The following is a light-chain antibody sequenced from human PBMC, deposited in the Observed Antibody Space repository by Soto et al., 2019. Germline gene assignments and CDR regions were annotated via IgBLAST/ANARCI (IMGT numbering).Light chain of an antibody. Sequence: QSALTQPASVSGSPGQSITISCTGTSSDVGSYNLVSWYQQHPGKAPKLMIYEGSKRPSGVSNRFSDSTSGNTASLTISGLQAEDEADYYCCSYAGSNAIHVVFGGGTKLTVL. CDR2: EGS. CDR1: SSDVGSYNL. CDR3: CSYAGSNAIHVV. V-gene: IGLV2-23*03. J-gene: IGLJ2*01.